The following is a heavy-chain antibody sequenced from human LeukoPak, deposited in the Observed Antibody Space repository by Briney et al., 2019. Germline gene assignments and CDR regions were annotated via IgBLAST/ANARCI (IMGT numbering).Heavy chain of an antibody. Sequence: GGSLRLSCAASGFTVSSNYMSWVRQAPGKGLEWVSVIYSGGSTYYADSVKGRFTISRDNSKNTLYLQMNSLRAEDTAVYYCARAAYYYDSSGYRRVFYFDYWGQGTLVTVSS. D-gene: IGHD3-22*01. V-gene: IGHV3-53*01. J-gene: IGHJ4*02. CDR3: ARAAYYYDSSGYRRVFYFDY. CDR2: IYSGGST. CDR1: GFTVSSNY.